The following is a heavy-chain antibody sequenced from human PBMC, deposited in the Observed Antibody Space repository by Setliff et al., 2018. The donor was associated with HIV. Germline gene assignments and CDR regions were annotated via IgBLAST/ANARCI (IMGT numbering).Heavy chain of an antibody. CDR1: GYTFTSYA. CDR2: INTNTGNP. J-gene: IGHJ3*02. D-gene: IGHD2-15*01. Sequence: ASVKVSCKASGYTFTSYAMSWVRQAPGQGLEWMGWINTNTGNPTYAQGFTGRFVFSLDTSVSTAYLQISSLKAEDTAVYYCARRPVVVVAATLDAFDIWGQGTMVTVS. V-gene: IGHV7-4-1*02. CDR3: ARRPVVVVAATLDAFDI.